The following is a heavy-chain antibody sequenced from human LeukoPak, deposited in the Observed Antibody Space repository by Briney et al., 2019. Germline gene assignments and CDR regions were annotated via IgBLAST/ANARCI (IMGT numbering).Heavy chain of an antibody. J-gene: IGHJ4*02. D-gene: IGHD5-24*01. Sequence: ETLSLTCTVSGGSISSHYWSWIRQPPGKGLEWVSSISSSSSYIYYADSVKGRFTISRDNAKNSLYLQMNSLRAEDTAVYYCARDKGRWLQLEPIDYWGQGTLVTVSS. CDR2: ISSSSSYI. V-gene: IGHV3-21*01. CDR1: GGSISSHY. CDR3: ARDKGRWLQLEPIDY.